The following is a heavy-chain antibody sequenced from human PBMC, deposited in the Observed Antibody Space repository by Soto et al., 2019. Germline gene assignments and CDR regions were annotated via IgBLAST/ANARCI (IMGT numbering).Heavy chain of an antibody. Sequence: QVQLVQSGAEVKKPGASVKVSCKASGYTFSNYGLTWVRQAPGQGLEWMGWIGVYNGNTDYAQKVKGRVTMTTDTPTNTAYMELRSLRSDDTAVYYCVREEEVLRGVVSLAYWGQGTLVTVSS. V-gene: IGHV1-18*01. J-gene: IGHJ4*02. CDR1: GYTFSNYG. CDR3: VREEEVLRGVVSLAY. D-gene: IGHD3-10*01. CDR2: IGVYNGNT.